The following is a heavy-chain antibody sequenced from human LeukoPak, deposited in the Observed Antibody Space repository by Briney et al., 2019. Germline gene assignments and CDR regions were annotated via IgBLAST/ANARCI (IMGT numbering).Heavy chain of an antibody. CDR2: ISYDGSNK. D-gene: IGHD6-19*01. CDR3: ARDGSIAVAGTFDY. CDR1: GFTFSSYA. Sequence: GGSLRLSCAASGFTFSSYAMHWARQAPGKGLEWVAVISYDGSNKYYADSVKGRFTISRDNSKNTLYLQMNSLRAEDTAVYYCARDGSIAVAGTFDYWGQGTLVTVSS. J-gene: IGHJ4*02. V-gene: IGHV3-30-3*01.